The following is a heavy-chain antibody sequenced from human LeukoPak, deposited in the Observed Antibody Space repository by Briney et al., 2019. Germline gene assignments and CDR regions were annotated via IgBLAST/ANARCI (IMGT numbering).Heavy chain of an antibody. CDR3: ARDYWWNYDY. J-gene: IGHJ4*02. CDR2: IIGNGGAV. V-gene: IGHV3-23*01. D-gene: IGHD1-7*01. CDR1: GFTFSIYA. Sequence: GGSLRLSCAASGFTFSIYAMNWVRQAPGKGLEWVSLIIGNGGAVYYADSVKGRFTISRDNSKNTIYLQMDSLRAEDTAIYYCARDYWWNYDYWGQGTLVTVSS.